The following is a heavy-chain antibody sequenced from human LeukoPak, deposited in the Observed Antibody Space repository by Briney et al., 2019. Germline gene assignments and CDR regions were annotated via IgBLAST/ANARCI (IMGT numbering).Heavy chain of an antibody. CDR1: GVSISSSNSY. D-gene: IGHD3/OR15-3a*01. CDR2: IYYTGNT. Sequence: SETLSLTCTVSGVSISSSNSYWGWIRQPPGKGLEWIGSIYYTGNTYYNASLKSRITISIDTSKNQISLRLTSVTATDTAMYYCARQTGSGLFTLPGGQGTLVTVSS. J-gene: IGHJ4*02. CDR3: ARQTGSGLFTLP. V-gene: IGHV4-39*01.